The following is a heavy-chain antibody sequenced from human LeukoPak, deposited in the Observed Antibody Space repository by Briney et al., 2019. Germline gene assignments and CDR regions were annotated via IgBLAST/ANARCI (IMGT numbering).Heavy chain of an antibody. D-gene: IGHD1-26*01. CDR3: ARDLAGGATADGAFDI. V-gene: IGHV1-69*06. J-gene: IGHJ3*02. Sequence: GASVKVSCKASGGTFSSYAISWVRQAPGQGLEWMGGIIPIFGTANYAQKFQGRVTITADKSTSTAYMELSSLRSEDTAVYYCARDLAGGATADGAFDIWGQGTMVTVSS. CDR2: IIPIFGTA. CDR1: GGTFSSYA.